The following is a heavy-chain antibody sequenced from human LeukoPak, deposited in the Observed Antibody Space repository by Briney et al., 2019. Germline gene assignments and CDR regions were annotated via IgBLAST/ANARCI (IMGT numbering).Heavy chain of an antibody. CDR3: ARVVFSSGYFNWYFDL. D-gene: IGHD3-22*01. V-gene: IGHV6-1*01. CDR1: GDSVSSNSAA. Sequence: SQTLSLTCDISGDSVSSNSAAWNWIRQSPSRGLEWLGRTDYRATRYNDYAVSVKSRITPIPHTSKNQFSLQLTSVTPEDTAVYYCARVVFSSGYFNWYFDLWGRGALATVSS. CDR2: TDYRATRYN. J-gene: IGHJ2*01.